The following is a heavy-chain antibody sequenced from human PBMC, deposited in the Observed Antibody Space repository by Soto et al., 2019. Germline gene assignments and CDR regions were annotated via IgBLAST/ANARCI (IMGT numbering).Heavy chain of an antibody. V-gene: IGHV1-2*04. D-gene: IGHD3-9*01. CDR2: INPNSGGT. J-gene: IGHJ6*02. CDR1: GYTFTGYY. CDR3: ARGGYDILLGYYYYGMDV. Sequence: ASVKVSCKASGYTFTGYYMHWVRQAPGQGLEWMGWINPNSGGTNYAQKFQGWVTMTRDTSISTAYMELSRLRSDDTAVYYCARGGYDILLGYYYYGMDVWGQGTTVTVSS.